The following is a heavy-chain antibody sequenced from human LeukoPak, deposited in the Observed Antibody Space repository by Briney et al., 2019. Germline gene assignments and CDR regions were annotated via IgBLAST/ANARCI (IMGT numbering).Heavy chain of an antibody. CDR3: AKDAGLLGEIVLMVCAKENWFDP. V-gene: IGHV3-23*01. Sequence: PGGSLRLSCAASGFTFSSYAMSWVRQAPGKGLEWVSAISGSGGSTYYADSVKGRFTISRDNSKSTLCLQMNSLRAEDTAVYYCAKDAGLLGEIVLMVCAKENWFDPWGQGTLVTVSS. CDR1: GFTFSSYA. CDR2: ISGSGGST. J-gene: IGHJ5*02. D-gene: IGHD2-8*01.